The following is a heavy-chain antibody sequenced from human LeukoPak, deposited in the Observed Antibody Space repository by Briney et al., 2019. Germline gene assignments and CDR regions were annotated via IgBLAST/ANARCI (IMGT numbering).Heavy chain of an antibody. Sequence: ASVKVSCKASGYTFTNYGINWVRQAPGQGLEWMGIINPSGGSTSYAQKFQGRVTMTRDTSTSTVYMELSSLRSEDTAVYYCARDDRGSSVGATSYFDYWGQGTLVTVSS. CDR3: ARDDRGSSVGATSYFDY. J-gene: IGHJ4*02. V-gene: IGHV1-46*01. CDR1: GYTFTNYG. CDR2: INPSGGST. D-gene: IGHD1-26*01.